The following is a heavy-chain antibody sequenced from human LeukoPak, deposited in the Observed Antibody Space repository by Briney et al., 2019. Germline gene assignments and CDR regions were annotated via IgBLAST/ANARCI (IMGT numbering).Heavy chain of an antibody. CDR2: ISISTGTI. CDR3: ARTHYQLPYNWFDP. CDR1: GFTFSNYN. V-gene: IGHV3-48*01. D-gene: IGHD2-2*01. Sequence: PGGSLRLSCAASGFTFSNYNMNWVRQAPGKGLEWISHISISTGTIYYADSVKGRFAISRDNAKNSLYLLMNSLRAEDTAVYFCARTHYQLPYNWFDPWGQGTLVTVSS. J-gene: IGHJ5*02.